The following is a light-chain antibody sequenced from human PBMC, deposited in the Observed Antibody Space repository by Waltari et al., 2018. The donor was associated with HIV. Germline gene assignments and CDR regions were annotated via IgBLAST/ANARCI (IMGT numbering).Light chain of an antibody. CDR3: QQADGLPWT. CDR2: ASS. V-gene: IGKV1-12*01. CDR1: QAISSW. Sequence: DIQMTQSPFFVSVSVGDRVTITCRASQAISSWLTWYQQRPGAAPKLLIYASSTLQSGVPTIFSGGRSGANFTLTISSLQPEDFATYFCQQADGLPWTFGQGTKVEMK. J-gene: IGKJ1*01.